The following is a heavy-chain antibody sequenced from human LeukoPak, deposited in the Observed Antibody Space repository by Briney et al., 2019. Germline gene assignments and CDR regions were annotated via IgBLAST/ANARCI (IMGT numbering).Heavy chain of an antibody. CDR2: IYYSGST. V-gene: IGHV4-59*08. CDR1: GGSISSYY. D-gene: IGHD4-17*01. Sequence: PSETLSLTCTVSGGSISSYYWSWIRQPPGKGLEWIGYIYYSGSTNYNPSLKSRVTISVDTSKNQFSLKLSSVTAADTAVYYCARHFDYGSIIWGQGTLVTVSS. J-gene: IGHJ4*02. CDR3: ARHFDYGSII.